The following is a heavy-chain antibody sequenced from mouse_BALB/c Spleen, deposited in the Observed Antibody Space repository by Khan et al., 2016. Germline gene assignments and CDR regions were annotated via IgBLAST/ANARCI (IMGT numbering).Heavy chain of an antibody. D-gene: IGHD2-3*01. CDR2: MNTETAEQ. J-gene: IGHJ2*01. CDR1: GYTFTDYS. Sequence: QIQLVQSGPELKKPGETVKISCKASGYTFTDYSMHWVKQAPGEGLKWMGWMNTETAEQTYADDFKGRFAFPLEASASTAYLQINNLKNGNTATYFCARSKGWLLLGYWGQETTLTVSS. V-gene: IGHV9-2-1*01. CDR3: ARSKGWLLLGY.